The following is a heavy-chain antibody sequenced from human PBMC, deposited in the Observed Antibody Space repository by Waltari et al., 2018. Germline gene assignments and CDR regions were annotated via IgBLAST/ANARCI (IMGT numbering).Heavy chain of an antibody. Sequence: EVQLVESGGGLVQPGGSLTLSCAVSGFTVSSYWKQWVRQAPRKGLVWGSRFRSDGRVPCYADSVKGRFTISRDNAKNTVYLEMNSLRAEDTAVYYCARPGYNDYLAYWGQGTLVTVSS. CDR1: GFTVSSYW. CDR3: ARPGYNDYLAY. V-gene: IGHV3-74*01. CDR2: FRSDGRVP. D-gene: IGHD5-12*01. J-gene: IGHJ4*02.